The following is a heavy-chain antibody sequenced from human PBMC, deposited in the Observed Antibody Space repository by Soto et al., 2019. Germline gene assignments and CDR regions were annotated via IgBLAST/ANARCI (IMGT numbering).Heavy chain of an antibody. CDR1: GYSFTSYG. CDR2: IYPGDSDT. V-gene: IGHV5-51*01. D-gene: IGHD2-21*02. Sequence: GESQKISCKGSGYSFTSYGIGWVRQMPGKGLEWMGIIYPGDSDTRYSPSFQGQVTISADKSISTAYLQWSSLKASDTAMYYCAAAEGYCGGDCYHFDYWGQGTLVTVSS. J-gene: IGHJ4*02. CDR3: AAAEGYCGGDCYHFDY.